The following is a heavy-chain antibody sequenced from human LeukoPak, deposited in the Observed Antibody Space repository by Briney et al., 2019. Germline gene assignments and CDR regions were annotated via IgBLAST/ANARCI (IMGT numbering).Heavy chain of an antibody. D-gene: IGHD6-19*01. J-gene: IGHJ6*03. CDR3: ARDGLLRLVRYYYYYMDV. V-gene: IGHV3-7*01. Sequence: GGSLRLSCAASGFTFSTYNMNWVRHAPGKGLEWVANIKQDGSEKYYVDSVKGRFTISRDNAKNSLYLQMNSLRAEDTAVYYCARDGLLRLVRYYYYYMDVWGKGTTVTVSS. CDR2: IKQDGSEK. CDR1: GFTFSTYN.